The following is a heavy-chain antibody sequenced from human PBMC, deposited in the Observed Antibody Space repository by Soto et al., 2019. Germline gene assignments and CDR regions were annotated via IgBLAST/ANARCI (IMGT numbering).Heavy chain of an antibody. CDR1: GGSISSGGYY. V-gene: IGHV4-31*03. J-gene: IGHJ4*02. D-gene: IGHD5-12*01. Sequence: LSFTCTVSGGSISSGGYYWSWIRQHPGKGLEGMGYIYYSGSTYYNPSHKSRVTISVDTSKTQFSLKLSSVTAADTAMYYCARAGGYQYYFDYWGQGTLVTVSS. CDR2: IYYSGST. CDR3: ARAGGYQYYFDY.